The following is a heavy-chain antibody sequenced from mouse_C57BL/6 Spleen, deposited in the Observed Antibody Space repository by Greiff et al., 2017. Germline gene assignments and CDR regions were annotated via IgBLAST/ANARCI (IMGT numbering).Heavy chain of an antibody. J-gene: IGHJ3*01. Sequence: EVQLVESGGDLVKPGGSLKLSCAASGFTFSSYGMSWVRQTPDKRLEWVATISSGGSYTYYPDSVKGRFTISRDNAKNTLYLQMSSLKSEDTAMYYCARELGGRYAYWGQGTLVTVSA. V-gene: IGHV5-6*01. CDR3: ARELGGRYAY. CDR2: ISSGGSYT. CDR1: GFTFSSYG. D-gene: IGHD4-1*01.